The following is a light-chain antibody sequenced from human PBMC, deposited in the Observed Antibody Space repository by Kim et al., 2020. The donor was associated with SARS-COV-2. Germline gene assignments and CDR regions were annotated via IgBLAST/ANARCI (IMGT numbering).Light chain of an antibody. CDR3: NSRDSSGNHHYV. CDR1: SLRSYY. V-gene: IGLV3-19*01. CDR2: GKN. Sequence: LGQTVRITCQGDSLRSYYASWYQQKPGQAPVLVIYGKNNRPSGIPDRFSGSRSGHTASLTITGAQAEDEADYYCNSRDSSGNHHYVFGTGTKVTVL. J-gene: IGLJ1*01.